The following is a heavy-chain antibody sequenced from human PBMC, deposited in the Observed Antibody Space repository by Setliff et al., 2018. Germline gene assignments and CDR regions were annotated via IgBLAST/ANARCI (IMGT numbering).Heavy chain of an antibody. CDR1: GYSISSGYY. CDR2: IHHRGST. V-gene: IGHV4-38-2*01. Sequence: PSETLSLTCAVSGYSISSGYYWGWIRQPPGKGLEWTGSIHHRGSTYYNPSLKGRVTTLVDTSKNHFSLKLSSVTAADTAVYYCARRTGEQLVDYWGQGTLVTVSS. D-gene: IGHD6-6*01. J-gene: IGHJ4*02. CDR3: ARRTGEQLVDY.